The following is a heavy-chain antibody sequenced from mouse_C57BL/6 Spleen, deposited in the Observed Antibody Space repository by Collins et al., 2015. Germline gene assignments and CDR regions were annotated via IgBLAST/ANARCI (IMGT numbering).Heavy chain of an antibody. J-gene: IGHJ2*01. D-gene: IGHD1-1*01. Sequence: QVQLQQPGVEFVKPGASVKLSCKASGYTFTSYWMHWVKQRSGRGLEWVGRIDPNSGGSKYSEKFKSKATLTVDTSSSTAYMQLSSLTSEDSAVYYCARDTTLKDYYFDYWGQGTTLTVSS. CDR1: GYTFTSYW. CDR2: IDPNSGGS. CDR3: ARDTTLKDYYFDY. V-gene: IGHV1-62-3*01.